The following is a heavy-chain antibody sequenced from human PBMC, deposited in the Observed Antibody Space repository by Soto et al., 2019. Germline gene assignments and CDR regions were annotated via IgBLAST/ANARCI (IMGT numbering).Heavy chain of an antibody. CDR3: ARDGYNPYYCYGMVV. CDR1: GFTFSSSA. V-gene: IGHV3-30-3*01. Sequence: GGSLRLSCAASGFTFSSSAMHWDSQAPGKGLERVAVISYDGSNKYYADSVKGRFTDSRDNSKNTLYLQMNSLRAEDTGVYYCARDGYNPYYCYGMVVWGQGTTVTGSS. CDR2: ISYDGSNK. D-gene: IGHD5-12*01. J-gene: IGHJ6*02.